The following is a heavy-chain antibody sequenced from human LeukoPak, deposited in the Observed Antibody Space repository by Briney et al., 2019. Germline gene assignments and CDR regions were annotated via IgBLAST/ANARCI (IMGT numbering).Heavy chain of an antibody. Sequence: GGSLRPPCAASGFSFSSYGMHWVRRAPGKGLEWGAFIRYDGTNKYYADSVKGRFTISRDNSKNTLYLQMSGLRAEDTTVYFCAKDRSIEAVGGRGYFDYWGQGTLVTVSS. V-gene: IGHV3-30*02. CDR1: GFSFSSYG. CDR3: AKDRSIEAVGGRGYFDY. J-gene: IGHJ4*02. D-gene: IGHD6-13*01. CDR2: IRYDGTNK.